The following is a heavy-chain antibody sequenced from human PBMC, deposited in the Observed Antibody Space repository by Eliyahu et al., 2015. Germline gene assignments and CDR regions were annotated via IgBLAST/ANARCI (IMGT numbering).Heavy chain of an antibody. J-gene: IGHJ5*02. Sequence: QLQLQESGPGLVKPSETLSLTCXVPGXXXSSSNYYWGWLRQPPGKGLEWIGSIYYSGGTYYNPSLKSRVTVSVDTSKNQFSLKLRSVTAADTAVYYCATEWLHQRRNWFDPWGQGTLVTVSS. V-gene: IGHV4-39*01. CDR1: GXXXSSSNYY. CDR3: ATEWLHQRRNWFDP. D-gene: IGHD5-12*01. CDR2: IYYSGGT.